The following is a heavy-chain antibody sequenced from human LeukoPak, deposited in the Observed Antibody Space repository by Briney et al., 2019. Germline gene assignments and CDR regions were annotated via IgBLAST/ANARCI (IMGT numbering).Heavy chain of an antibody. CDR2: INWNGDST. D-gene: IGHD3-16*02. CDR3: ARRESSYQNYYYYYHMDV. J-gene: IGHJ6*03. Sequence: GGSLRLSCAASGFTFDDYGMSWVRQAPGKGLEWVSDINWNGDSTGYADSVKGRFTISRDNAKNSLYLQMNSLRAEDTALYYCARRESSYQNYYYYYHMDVWGKGATVTVSS. V-gene: IGHV3-20*04. CDR1: GFTFDDYG.